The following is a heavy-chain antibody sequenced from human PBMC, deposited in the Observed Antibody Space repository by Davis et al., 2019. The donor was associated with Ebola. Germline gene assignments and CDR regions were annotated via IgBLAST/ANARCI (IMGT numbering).Heavy chain of an antibody. J-gene: IGHJ5*02. V-gene: IGHV1-18*01. Sequence: ASVKVSCKASGGTFSSYGISWVRQAPGQGLEWMGWISAYNGNTNYAQKLQGRVTMTTDTSTSTAYMELRSLRSDDTAVYYCARSQKKRGWFDPWGQGTLVTVSS. CDR1: GGTFSSYG. CDR3: ARSQKKRGWFDP. CDR2: ISAYNGNT. D-gene: IGHD3-10*01.